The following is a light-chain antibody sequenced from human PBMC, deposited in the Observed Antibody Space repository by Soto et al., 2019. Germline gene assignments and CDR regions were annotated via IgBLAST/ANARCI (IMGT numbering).Light chain of an antibody. CDR2: AAS. CDR1: QSIGGF. J-gene: IGKJ4*01. V-gene: IGKV1-39*01. Sequence: DIQMTQSPSSLSVSVGDRVTTTCRASQSIGGFLNWYQQKLGKAPKLLIYAASSLQSGVPSRFSGSGSGTDFTLTISRLQPEDFATYYCQQSYSTPLTFGGGTKVEI. CDR3: QQSYSTPLT.